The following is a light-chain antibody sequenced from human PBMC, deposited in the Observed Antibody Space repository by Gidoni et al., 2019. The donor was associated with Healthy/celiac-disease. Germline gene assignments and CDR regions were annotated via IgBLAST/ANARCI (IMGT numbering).Light chain of an antibody. CDR3: QAWDSSTVV. CDR1: KLGDKY. Sequence: SYELTQPPSVSVPPGQTARIPCPGDKLGDKYACWYQQKPGQSPVLVIYQDSKRPSGIPERFSGSHSGNTATLTISGTQAMDEADYYCQAWDSSTVVFGGGTKLTVL. J-gene: IGLJ2*01. V-gene: IGLV3-1*01. CDR2: QDS.